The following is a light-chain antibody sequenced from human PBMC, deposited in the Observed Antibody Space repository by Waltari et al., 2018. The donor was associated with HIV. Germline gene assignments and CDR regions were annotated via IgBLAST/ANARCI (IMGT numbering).Light chain of an antibody. J-gene: IGLJ3*02. CDR1: NSNIGSTH. Sequence: QSVLTQPPSASGTPGQRVTISCSGSNSNIGSTHVYWYQQLPGTTPKLLIYRNNQRPAGVPERFSGSRSGTSASLAISGLRSEDEADYYCAAWDDSLSGRVFGGGTKVTVL. CDR2: RNN. CDR3: AAWDDSLSGRV. V-gene: IGLV1-47*01.